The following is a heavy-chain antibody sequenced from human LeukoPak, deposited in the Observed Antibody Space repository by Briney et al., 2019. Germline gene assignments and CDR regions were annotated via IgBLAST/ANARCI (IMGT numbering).Heavy chain of an antibody. D-gene: IGHD1-26*01. CDR1: GYTFSRYG. V-gene: IGHV1-18*01. CDR3: ARDLAGVVGVTAWFDP. CDR2: ISGYNEKT. J-gene: IGHJ5*02. Sequence: ASVKVSCKASGYTFSRYGINWVRQAPGQGLEWMGWISGYNEKTNYAQKFQGRVTMTTDTSTSTAYMELRRLRSDDTAVYYCARDLAGVVGVTAWFDPWGQGTLVTVSS.